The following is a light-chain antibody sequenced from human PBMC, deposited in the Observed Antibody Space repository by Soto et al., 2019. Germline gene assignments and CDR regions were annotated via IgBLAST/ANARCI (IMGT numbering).Light chain of an antibody. J-gene: IGLJ3*02. CDR1: SSNIGSNT. Sequence: QSVLTQPPSASGTPGQRVTIAFSGSSSNIGSNTVNWYQQLPGTAPKLLIYSNNQRPSGVPDRFSGSKSGTSASLAISGLPSEDEADYYCAASDDSLNGQVFGGGTKVTVL. V-gene: IGLV1-44*01. CDR3: AASDDSLNGQV. CDR2: SNN.